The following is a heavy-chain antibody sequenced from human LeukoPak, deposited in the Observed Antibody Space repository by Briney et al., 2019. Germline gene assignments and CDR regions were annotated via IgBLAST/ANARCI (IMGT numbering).Heavy chain of an antibody. CDR3: ARGFGVVTAISNYYYMDV. V-gene: IGHV4-59*01. CDR1: GGSISSYY. Sequence: SETLSLTCSVSGGSISSYYWSWIRQPPGKGLEWIGYIYYSGTTNYSPSLKSRVTKSVDTSKNQFSLKLSSVTAADTAVYYCARGFGVVTAISNYYYMDVWGKGTTVTVSS. CDR2: IYYSGTT. D-gene: IGHD2-21*02. J-gene: IGHJ6*03.